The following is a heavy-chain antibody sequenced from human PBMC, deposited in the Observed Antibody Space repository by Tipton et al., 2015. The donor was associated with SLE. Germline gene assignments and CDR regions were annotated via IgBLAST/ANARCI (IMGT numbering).Heavy chain of an antibody. Sequence: TLSLTCTVSGGSISSYYWSWIRQPPGKGLGWIGYIYYSGSTNYNPSLKSRVTISVDTSKNQFSLKLSSVTAADTAVYYCARSPRGGGYYPYYFDYWGLGALVTVSS. CDR3: ARSPRGGGYYPYYFDY. J-gene: IGHJ4*02. D-gene: IGHD3-3*01. CDR1: GGSISSYY. CDR2: IYYSGST. V-gene: IGHV4-59*01.